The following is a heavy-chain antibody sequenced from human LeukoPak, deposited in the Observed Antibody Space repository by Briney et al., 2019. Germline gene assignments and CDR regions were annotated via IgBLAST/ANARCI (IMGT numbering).Heavy chain of an antibody. J-gene: IGHJ4*02. D-gene: IGHD2-21*02. CDR3: ARGPVTAPAYFDY. CDR2: IWYDGSNK. Sequence: GGSLRLSCGASGFTFSSYAMSWVRQAPGKGLEWVAVIWYDGSNKHYADSVEGRFTISRDNSRNTVSLQMNSLRAEDTALYYCARGPVTAPAYFDYWGQGTLVTVSS. V-gene: IGHV3-33*08. CDR1: GFTFSSYA.